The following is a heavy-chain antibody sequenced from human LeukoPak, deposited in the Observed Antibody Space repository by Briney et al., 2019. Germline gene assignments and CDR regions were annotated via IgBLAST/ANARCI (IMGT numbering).Heavy chain of an antibody. CDR2: ISPNSGGT. J-gene: IGHJ6*02. D-gene: IGHD6-19*01. Sequence: ASVKVSCKASGYTFTGYYMHWVRQAPGQGLEWMGWISPNSGGTNYAQKFQGRVTMTRDTSISTAYMELSRLRSDDTAVYYCARLTIAVAGTRATGMDVWGQGTTVTVSS. CDR1: GYTFTGYY. CDR3: ARLTIAVAGTRATGMDV. V-gene: IGHV1-2*02.